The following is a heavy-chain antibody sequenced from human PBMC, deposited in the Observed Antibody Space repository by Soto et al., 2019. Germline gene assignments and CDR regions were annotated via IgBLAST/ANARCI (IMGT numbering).Heavy chain of an antibody. CDR1: GGTFGSYG. D-gene: IGHD3-10*01. J-gene: IGHJ4*02. V-gene: IGHV1-69*13. CDR3: ARDGSRSQTFDY. Sequence: LVKVSCKASGGTFGSYGISWVRQAPGQGLEWMGGIIPIFGTANYAQKVQCRVTITADESTSTAYMELSSLRSEDTAVYYCARDGSRSQTFDYWGQGTQVTVS. CDR2: IIPIFGTA.